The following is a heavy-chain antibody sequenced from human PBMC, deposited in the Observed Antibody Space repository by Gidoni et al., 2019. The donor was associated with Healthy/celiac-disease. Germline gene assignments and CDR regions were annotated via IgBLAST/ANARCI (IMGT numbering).Heavy chain of an antibody. J-gene: IGHJ5*02. CDR1: GFPFSSYA. D-gene: IGHD3-22*01. CDR2: ISGSGGST. Sequence: EVQLLESGGGLVQPGGSLRLSCAASGFPFSSYAMSWVRQAPGKGLEWVSAISGSGGSTYYADSVKGRFTISRDNSKNTLYLQMNSLRAEDTAVYYCAKVVWIYYDSSGYPSGWFDPWGQGTLVTVSS. CDR3: AKVVWIYYDSSGYPSGWFDP. V-gene: IGHV3-23*01.